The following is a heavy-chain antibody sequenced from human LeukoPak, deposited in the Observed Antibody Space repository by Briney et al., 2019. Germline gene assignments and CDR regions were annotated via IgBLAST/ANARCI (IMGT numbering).Heavy chain of an antibody. CDR2: IRYDGSNK. CDR3: ARDPHLYYGSGSYFDY. J-gene: IGHJ4*02. Sequence: GGSLRLSCAASGFTFSSYGMHWVRQAPGKGLEWVAFIRYDGSNKYYADSVKGRFTISRDNSKNTLYLQMNSLRAEDTAVYYCARDPHLYYGSGSYFDYWGQGTLVTVSS. CDR1: GFTFSSYG. V-gene: IGHV3-30*02. D-gene: IGHD3-10*01.